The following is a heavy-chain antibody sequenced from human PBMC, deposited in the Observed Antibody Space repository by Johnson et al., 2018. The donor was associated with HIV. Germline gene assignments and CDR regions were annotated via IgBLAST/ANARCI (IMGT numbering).Heavy chain of an antibody. J-gene: IGHJ3*02. CDR1: GFNFDDYG. D-gene: IGHD3-22*01. Sequence: EVQLVESGGGVVRPGGSLRLSCAASGFNFDDYGMSWVRQAPGKGLEWVSGINWNSGSVDYADSVKGRFTISRDNAKNSLYLQMNSLKTEDTALYYCTTAIYSYDTRDTRAFDIWGQGTMVTVSS. CDR3: TTAIYSYDTRDTRAFDI. V-gene: IGHV3-20*04. CDR2: INWNSGSV.